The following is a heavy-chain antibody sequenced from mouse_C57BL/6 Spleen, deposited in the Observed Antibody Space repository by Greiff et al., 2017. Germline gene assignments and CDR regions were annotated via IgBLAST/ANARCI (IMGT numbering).Heavy chain of an antibody. Sequence: QVQLKESGAELVRPGASVTLSCKASGYTFTDYEMHWVKQTPVHGLEWIGAIDPETGGTAYNQKFKGKAILTADKSSSTAYMVLRSLTSEYYAVYYCTRCDSNSCAYWGQGTLVTVSA. CDR1: GYTFTDYE. CDR2: IDPETGGT. D-gene: IGHD2-5*01. J-gene: IGHJ3*01. CDR3: TRCDSNSCAY. V-gene: IGHV1-15*01.